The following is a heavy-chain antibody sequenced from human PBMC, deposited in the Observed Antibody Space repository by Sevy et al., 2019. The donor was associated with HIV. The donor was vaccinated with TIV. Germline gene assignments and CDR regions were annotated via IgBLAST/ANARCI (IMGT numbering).Heavy chain of an antibody. Sequence: GGSLRLSCAASGFTFTDYGIHWVRQAPGKGLEWVAVIWYDGSEKYYADSVKGRFTISRDNSKNTVSLQMNSLRAEDTAVYYCARDRDSGSYFDFEYWGQGTLVTVFS. V-gene: IGHV3-33*01. J-gene: IGHJ4*02. D-gene: IGHD1-26*01. CDR2: IWYDGSEK. CDR1: GFTFTDYG. CDR3: ARDRDSGSYFDFEY.